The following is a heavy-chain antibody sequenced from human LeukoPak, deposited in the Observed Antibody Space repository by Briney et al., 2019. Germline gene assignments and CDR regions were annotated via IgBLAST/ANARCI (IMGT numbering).Heavy chain of an antibody. J-gene: IGHJ4*02. D-gene: IGHD4-17*01. CDR3: SRDKDGVGPAADY. CDR2: ITHDGSTT. CDR1: GFTFGSYW. V-gene: IGHV3-74*01. Sequence: GGSLRLSCTASGFTFGSYWMHWFRQVPGQGLAWVSRITHDGSTTFYTDSVRGRFTISRDNAKNTLYLQMNSLRAEDSALYYCSRDKDGVGPAADYWGQGTLVTVSS.